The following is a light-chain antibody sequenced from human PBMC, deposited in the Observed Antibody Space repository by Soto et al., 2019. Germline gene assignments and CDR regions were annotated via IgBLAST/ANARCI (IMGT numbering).Light chain of an antibody. Sequence: DVVRTQSPLSLPVTLGQPASISCRSSQSLVHPDGNIYLSWFQQRPGQSPRRXXYKVSNRDSGVPDRISVSGSGTGVTLRISRVEAEDVGIYYCMQGTHWPWTFCQGTKVDIK. V-gene: IGKV2-30*02. CDR2: KVS. J-gene: IGKJ1*01. CDR3: MQGTHWPWT. CDR1: QSLVHPDGNIY.